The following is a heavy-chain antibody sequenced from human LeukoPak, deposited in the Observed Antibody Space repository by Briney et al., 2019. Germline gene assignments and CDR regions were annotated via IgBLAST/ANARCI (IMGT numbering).Heavy chain of an antibody. CDR3: ARNPSITGTTENYYYYYMDV. CDR2: INPNSGGT. CDR1: GYTLTGYY. V-gene: IGHV1-2*02. J-gene: IGHJ6*03. Sequence: ASVKVSCKASGYTLTGYYMHWVRQAPGQGLEWMGWINPNSGGTNYAQKFQGRVTMTRDTSISTAYMELSRLRSDDTAVYYCARNPSITGTTENYYYYYMDVWGKGTTVTVSS. D-gene: IGHD1-7*01.